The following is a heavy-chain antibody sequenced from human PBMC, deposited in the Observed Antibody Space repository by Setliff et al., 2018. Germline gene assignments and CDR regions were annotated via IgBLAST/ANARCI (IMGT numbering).Heavy chain of an antibody. Sequence: PGGSLRLSCAGSGFAFSGDDMHWVRQAPGKGLEWVSYINNRGDTIYYADSVRGRFTISRDNAKNSVYLQMNSLRAEDTAIYFCARDSPIRLGVIPSWGPGTLVTVS. CDR3: ARDSPIRLGVIPS. D-gene: IGHD2-21*01. V-gene: IGHV3-48*03. J-gene: IGHJ4*02. CDR1: GFAFSGDD. CDR2: INNRGDTI.